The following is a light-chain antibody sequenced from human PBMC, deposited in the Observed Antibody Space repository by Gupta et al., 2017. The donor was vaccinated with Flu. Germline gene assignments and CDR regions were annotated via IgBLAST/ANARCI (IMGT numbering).Light chain of an antibody. CDR2: LGS. CDR1: QSLLHSNGYNY. Sequence: DIVMTQSPLSLPVTPGEPASISCRSSQSLLHSNGYNYLDWYLQKPGQSPQLLIYLGSNRASGVPDRFSGSGSGTDLTLKISRVEAEDVGVYYFMQALQTPTFGSGTRQE. CDR3: MQALQTPT. J-gene: IGKJ5*01. V-gene: IGKV2-28*01.